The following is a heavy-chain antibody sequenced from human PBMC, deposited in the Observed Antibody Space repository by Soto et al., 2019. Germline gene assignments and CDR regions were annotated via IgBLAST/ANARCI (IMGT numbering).Heavy chain of an antibody. CDR3: ARSSSLSSFSDH. CDR2: IYTSGIT. D-gene: IGHD6-13*01. V-gene: IGHV4-4*07. J-gene: IGHJ4*02. CDR1: GGSIGSYD. Sequence: PSETLSLTCTASGGSIGSYDCSWTRQPAWKGLEWIARIYTSGITNYNPSRKSRVTTSVDTSTNGSSGGMSCFSAEDTAVYFCARSSSLSSFSDHWGQGTLVTFSS.